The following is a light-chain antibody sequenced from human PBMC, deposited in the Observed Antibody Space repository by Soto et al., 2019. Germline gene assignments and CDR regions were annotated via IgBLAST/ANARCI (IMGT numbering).Light chain of an antibody. CDR3: QQYNTYSSWT. J-gene: IGKJ1*01. V-gene: IGKV1-5*03. CDR2: KAS. CDR1: QTISTS. Sequence: DIQMTQSPSTLSASVGDRVTITCRASQTISTSLAWYQQKPGKAPKVLIYKASSLESGVPSRFSGSGSGTEFTLTISSLQPDDFATYYCQQYNTYSSWTFGQGTKVEIK.